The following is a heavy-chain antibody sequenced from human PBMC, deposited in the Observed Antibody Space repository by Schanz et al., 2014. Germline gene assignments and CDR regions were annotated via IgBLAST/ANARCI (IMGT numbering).Heavy chain of an antibody. CDR2: IYYTGKT. CDR3: VREGPGGSGWSGFDY. J-gene: IGHJ4*02. D-gene: IGHD6-19*01. V-gene: IGHV4-59*13. CDR1: GGSITGYY. Sequence: QVQLQESGPGLVRPSETLSLTCAVSGGSITGYYWSWIRQPPGKGLEYVGYIYYTGKTSYNPSLKSRVTISVDTSKNEFSLRLRSVTAADTAVYYCVREGPGGSGWSGFDYWGQGTLVSVSS.